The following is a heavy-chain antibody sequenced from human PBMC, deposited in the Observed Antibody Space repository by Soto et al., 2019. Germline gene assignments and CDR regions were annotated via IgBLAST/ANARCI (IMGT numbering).Heavy chain of an antibody. CDR2: ISAYNGNT. CDR3: ARVGTYYDFWSGFSGAFDI. D-gene: IGHD3-3*01. V-gene: IGHV1-18*01. Sequence: ASVKVSCKASGYTFTSYGISWVRQAPGQGLEWMGWISAYNGNTNYAQKLQGRVTMTTDTSTSTAYMELRSLRSDDTAVYYCARVGTYYDFWSGFSGAFDIWGQGTMVTVSS. J-gene: IGHJ3*02. CDR1: GYTFTSYG.